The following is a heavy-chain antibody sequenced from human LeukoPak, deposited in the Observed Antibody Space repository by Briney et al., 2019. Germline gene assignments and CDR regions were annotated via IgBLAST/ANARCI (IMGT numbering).Heavy chain of an antibody. Sequence: SQTLSPTCAISGDSVSSNSATWNWIRQSPSRGLEWLGRTYYRSKWYNDYAVSVKSRITINPDTSKNQFSLQLNSVTPEDTAAYYCARARRHTEYWYFDLWGRGTLVTVSS. D-gene: IGHD3-16*02. CDR3: ARARRHTEYWYFDL. CDR1: GDSVSSNSAT. J-gene: IGHJ2*01. V-gene: IGHV6-1*01. CDR2: TYYRSKWYN.